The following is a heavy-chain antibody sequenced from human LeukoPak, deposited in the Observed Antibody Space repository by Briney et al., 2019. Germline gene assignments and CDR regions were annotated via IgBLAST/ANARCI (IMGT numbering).Heavy chain of an antibody. J-gene: IGHJ4*02. CDR3: ARLRRVGATPFDY. CDR1: GGSISTYY. V-gene: IGHV4-59*01. CDR2: IYYSGST. D-gene: IGHD1-26*01. Sequence: PSETLSLTCTVSGGSISTYYWSWIRQPPGKGLEWIGYIYYSGSTSYNPSLKSRVTISVDTSKNQFSLKLSSVTAADTAVYYCARLRRVGATPFDYWGQGTLVTVSS.